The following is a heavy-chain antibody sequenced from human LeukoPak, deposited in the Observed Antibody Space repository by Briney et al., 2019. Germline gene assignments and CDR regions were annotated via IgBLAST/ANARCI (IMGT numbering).Heavy chain of an antibody. D-gene: IGHD2-15*01. J-gene: IGHJ4*02. CDR2: ISTNTGNP. V-gene: IGHV7-4-1*02. CDR3: ARRGCSGGSCYSGY. Sequence: GASVKVSCKASGYTFTSYAMNWVRQAPGQGLEWMGWISTNTGNPTYAQGFTGRFVFSLDTSVSTAYLQISSLKAEDTAVYYCARRGCSGGSCYSGYWGQGTLVTVSS. CDR1: GYTFTSYA.